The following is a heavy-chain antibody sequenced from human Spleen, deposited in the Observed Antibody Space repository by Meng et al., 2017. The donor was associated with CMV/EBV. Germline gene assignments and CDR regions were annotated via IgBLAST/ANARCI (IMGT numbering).Heavy chain of an antibody. V-gene: IGHV4-61*08. D-gene: IGHD6-13*01. CDR1: GDSISGSVYY. CDR3: ARTDGSTWYGVYYYGMDV. Sequence: GSLRLSCTVSGDSISGSVYYWTWIRQPPGKGLEWIGYISYSGSTNYNPSLKSRVTISVDTSKNQFSLKLSSVTAADTAVYYCARTDGSTWYGVYYYGMDVWGQGTMVTVSS. CDR2: ISYSGST. J-gene: IGHJ6*02.